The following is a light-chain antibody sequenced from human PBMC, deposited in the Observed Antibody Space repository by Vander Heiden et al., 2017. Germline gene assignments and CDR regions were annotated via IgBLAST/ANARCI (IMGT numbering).Light chain of an antibody. J-gene: IGKJ1*01. CDR1: KGRLQSNGYNY. V-gene: IGKV2-28*01. Sequence: PWEPAPVAGRASKGRLQSNGYNYLNWYQQKPGQSPQLLIYWGSNLHSGVPYRFSGSGSGTDFTLKISRVEAEDVGAYYCKQGLQTPLTFGQGTKVETK. CDR3: KQGLQTPLT. CDR2: WGS.